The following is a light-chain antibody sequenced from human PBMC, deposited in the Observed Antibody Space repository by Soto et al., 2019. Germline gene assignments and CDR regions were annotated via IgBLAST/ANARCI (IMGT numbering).Light chain of an antibody. J-gene: IGLJ2*01. CDR2: LNSDGSH. CDR1: SGDSSYA. V-gene: IGLV4-69*01. CDR3: QTWVTGIQV. Sequence: QLVLTQSPSASASLGASVKPTCTLSSGDSSYAIAWHQQRPEKGPRYLMKLNSDGSHSKGDGIPDRFSGSSSGAERYLTISSLQSEDEADYYCQTWVTGIQVFGGGTKLTVL.